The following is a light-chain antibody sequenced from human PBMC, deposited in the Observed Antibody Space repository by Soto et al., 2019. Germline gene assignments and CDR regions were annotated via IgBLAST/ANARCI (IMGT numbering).Light chain of an antibody. CDR2: AAS. J-gene: IGKJ5*01. CDR1: QGIGNY. Sequence: PSAMSASVGDRVTITCRASQGIGNYLAWFQQKPGKVPQRLIYAASSLQSGVPSRFSGSGSGTEFTLTISSLQPEDLAVYYCLQHNSYPFTFGQGTRLEIK. V-gene: IGKV1-17*03. CDR3: LQHNSYPFT.